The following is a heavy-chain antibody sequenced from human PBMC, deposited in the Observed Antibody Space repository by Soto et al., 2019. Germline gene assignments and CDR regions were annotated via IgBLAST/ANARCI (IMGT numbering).Heavy chain of an antibody. CDR2: ISGSGGST. CDR3: AGDSGSPVTGGV. V-gene: IGHV3-23*01. D-gene: IGHD6-25*01. J-gene: IGHJ6*02. CDR1: GGSISSGGYY. Sequence: PSETLSLTCTVSGGSISSGGYYWSWIRQAPGKGLEWVSTISGSGGSTYYADSVKGRFTISRDNSKNTLYLQMNSLRAEDTAVYYCAGDSGSPVTGGVWGQGTTVTVYS.